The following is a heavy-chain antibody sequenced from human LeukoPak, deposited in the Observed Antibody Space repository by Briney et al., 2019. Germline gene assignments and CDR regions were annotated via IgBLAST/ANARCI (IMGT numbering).Heavy chain of an antibody. CDR2: IYIGGST. D-gene: IGHD6-6*01. CDR1: GFTVSSNY. Sequence: GGSLRLSCAASGFTVSSNYMSWVRQAPGKGLEWVSVIYIGGSTYYADSVRGRFTISRDNSKNTLYLQMNSLRAEDTAVYYCARHRSSWLIDYWGQGTLVTVSS. J-gene: IGHJ4*02. V-gene: IGHV3-66*04. CDR3: ARHRSSWLIDY.